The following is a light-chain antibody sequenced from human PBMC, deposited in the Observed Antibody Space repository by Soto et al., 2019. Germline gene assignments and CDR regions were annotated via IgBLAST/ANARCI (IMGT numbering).Light chain of an antibody. V-gene: IGKV3-20*01. Sequence: EIVLTQSPATLSLSPGERATLSCRASQSLNTYLAWYQQKPGQAPRLLIYDASNRATGIPDRFSGSGSGTDFTLTISRLETEDFAVYYCQQYGSSPRTFGQGTRLEIK. J-gene: IGKJ5*01. CDR3: QQYGSSPRT. CDR2: DAS. CDR1: QSLNTY.